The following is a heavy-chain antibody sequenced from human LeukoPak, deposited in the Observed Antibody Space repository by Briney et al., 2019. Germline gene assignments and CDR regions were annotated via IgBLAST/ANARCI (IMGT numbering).Heavy chain of an antibody. D-gene: IGHD1-26*01. CDR1: GYTFTGYY. V-gene: IGHV1-2*02. CDR3: ARVGWGSPHVDY. CDR2: INPNSGGT. Sequence: ASVKVSCKXSGYTFTGYYMHWVRQAPGQGLEWMGWINPNSGGTNYAQKFQGRVTMTRDTSISTAYMELRSLRSDDTAVYYCARVGWGSPHVDYWGQGTLVTVSS. J-gene: IGHJ4*02.